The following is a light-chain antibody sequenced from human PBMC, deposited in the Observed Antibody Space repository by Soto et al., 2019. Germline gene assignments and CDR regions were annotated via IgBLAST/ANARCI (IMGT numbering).Light chain of an antibody. CDR3: QHFNSRPRTWT. CDR1: QNVSSN. V-gene: IGKV3-15*01. J-gene: IGKJ1*01. CDR2: GAS. Sequence: EIVITQSPATLSVSPGERATLSSSAIQNVSSNLDWYQQIPSQAPRLLIYGASARATGIRARFSGSGCGTEFTLTISSMQSEDVAVYHCQHFNSRPRTWTFGQGTKVDIK.